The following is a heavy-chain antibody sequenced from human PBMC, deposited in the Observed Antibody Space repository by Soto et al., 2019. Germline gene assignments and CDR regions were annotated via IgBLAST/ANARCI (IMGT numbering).Heavy chain of an antibody. V-gene: IGHV4-39*01. CDR2: IYYSGST. CDR1: GGSISSSSYY. D-gene: IGHD3-3*01. Sequence: SETLSLTCTVSGGSISSSSYYWGWILQPPGKGLEWIGSIYYSGSTYYNPSLKSRVTISVDTSKNQFSLKLSSVTAADTAVYYCTSYDFWSGYFDYWGQGTLVTVSS. J-gene: IGHJ4*02. CDR3: TSYDFWSGYFDY.